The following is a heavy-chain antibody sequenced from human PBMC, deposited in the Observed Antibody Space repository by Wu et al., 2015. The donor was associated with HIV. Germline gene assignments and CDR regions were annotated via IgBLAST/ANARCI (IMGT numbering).Heavy chain of an antibody. V-gene: IGHV1-46*03. Sequence: QVQLVQSGAEVKKPGASVKVSCKASGYTFTSYYMHWVRQAPGQGLEWMGIINPSGGSTSYAQKFQGRVTMTRDTSTSTVYMELSSLRSEDTAVYYCARVMRVGATRGXFDIWGQGTMVTGLF. CDR1: GYTFTSYY. D-gene: IGHD1-26*01. J-gene: IGHJ3*02. CDR3: ARVMRVGATRGXFDI. CDR2: INPSGGST.